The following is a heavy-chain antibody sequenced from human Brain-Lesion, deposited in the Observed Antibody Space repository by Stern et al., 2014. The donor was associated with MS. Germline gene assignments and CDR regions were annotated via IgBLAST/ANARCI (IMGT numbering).Heavy chain of an antibody. CDR2: IYYSGTT. CDR1: GGSISRSTYY. D-gene: IGHD5-12*01. Sequence: QLQLQESGPGLVKPSETLSLTCSVSGGSISRSTYYWGWIRQPPGKGLEWIGSIYYSGTTYYNPFLKSRVTIDTSTNQFSLRLTSVTAADTAVYYCARHDGWLPHYWSQGTLVTVSS. J-gene: IGHJ4*02. V-gene: IGHV4-39*01. CDR3: ARHDGWLPHY.